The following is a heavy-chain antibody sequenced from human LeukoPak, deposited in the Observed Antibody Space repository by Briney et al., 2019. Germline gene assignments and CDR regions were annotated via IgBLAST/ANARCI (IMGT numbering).Heavy chain of an antibody. Sequence: GGSLRLSCAASGFTFSSYSMNWVRQAPGKGLEWVSYISSSSTIYYADSVKGRFTISRDNAKNSLYLQMKSLTDEDTAVYYCARLGKTTLGYWGQGTLVTVSS. J-gene: IGHJ4*02. D-gene: IGHD4-11*01. CDR2: ISSSSTI. CDR3: ARLGKTTLGY. V-gene: IGHV3-48*02. CDR1: GFTFSSYS.